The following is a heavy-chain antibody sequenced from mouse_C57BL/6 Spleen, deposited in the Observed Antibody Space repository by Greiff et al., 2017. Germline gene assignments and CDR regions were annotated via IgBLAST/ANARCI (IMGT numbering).Heavy chain of an antibody. CDR3: TAYYSNYYWYFDV. CDR1: GFTFSNYW. J-gene: IGHJ1*03. D-gene: IGHD2-5*01. CDR2: IRLKSDNYAT. V-gene: IGHV6-3*01. Sequence: EVKLVESGGGLVQPGGSMKLSCVASGFTFSNYWMNWVRQSPEKGLEWVAQIRLKSDNYATHYAESVKGRFTISRDDSKSSVYLQMNNLRAEDTGIYYCTAYYSNYYWYFDVWGTGTTVTVSS.